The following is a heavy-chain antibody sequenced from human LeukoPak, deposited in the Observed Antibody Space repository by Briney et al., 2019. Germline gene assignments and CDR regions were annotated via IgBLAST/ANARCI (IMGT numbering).Heavy chain of an antibody. Sequence: GASVKVSCKASGYTFTGYYMHWVRQAPGQGLEWMAWINPDSGNKNYAQKFQGRVTMTRDTSISTADMELSRLRSDDTAVYYCARDAVAAADTTDYYYYYMDVWGKGTTVTVSS. CDR2: INPDSGNK. J-gene: IGHJ6*03. V-gene: IGHV1-2*02. D-gene: IGHD6-13*01. CDR1: GYTFTGYY. CDR3: ARDAVAAADTTDYYYYYMDV.